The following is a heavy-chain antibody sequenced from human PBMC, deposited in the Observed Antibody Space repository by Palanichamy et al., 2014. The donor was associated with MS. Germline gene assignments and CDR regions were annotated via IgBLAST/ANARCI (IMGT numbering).Heavy chain of an antibody. V-gene: IGHV3-66*01. CDR1: GFSVSSNY. CDR2: INNDGST. J-gene: IGHJ4*02. CDR3: ASGYFGTSGYSLDY. Sequence: QLVESGGGLVQPGGSLRLSCAASGFSVSSNYMSWVRQAPGKGLEWVSFINNDGSTFYADSVKGRFTISRDNSKNTLYLQMNSLRAEDVAVYYCASGYFGTSGYSLDYWGQGTLVTVSS. D-gene: IGHD3-22*01.